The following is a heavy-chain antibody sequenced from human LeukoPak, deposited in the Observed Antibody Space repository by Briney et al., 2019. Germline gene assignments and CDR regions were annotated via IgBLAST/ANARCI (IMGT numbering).Heavy chain of an antibody. J-gene: IGHJ3*02. Sequence: SETLSLTCAVYGGSFSGYYWSWIRQPPGKGLEWIGEINHSGSTNYNPSLKSRVTISVDTSKNQFSLKLSSVTAADTAVYYCARHRRWLQIRLDAFDIWGQGTMVTVSS. V-gene: IGHV4-34*01. CDR1: GGSFSGYY. CDR3: ARHRRWLQIRLDAFDI. D-gene: IGHD5-24*01. CDR2: INHSGST.